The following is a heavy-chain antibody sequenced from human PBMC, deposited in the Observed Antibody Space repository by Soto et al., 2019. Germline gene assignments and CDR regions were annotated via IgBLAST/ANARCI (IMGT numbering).Heavy chain of an antibody. CDR1: GASVSSTYW. V-gene: IGHV4-4*02. D-gene: IGHD6-13*01. CDR2: INHRGSA. Sequence: PSETLSLTCAVSGASVSSTYWWSWVRQPPGKGPEWIGEINHRGSANYNPSLKSRVTISVDISKSQFSLRLTSVTAADTAVYYCARYNAAFGTYYFDFWGKGARFTVPS. J-gene: IGHJ4*02. CDR3: ARYNAAFGTYYFDF.